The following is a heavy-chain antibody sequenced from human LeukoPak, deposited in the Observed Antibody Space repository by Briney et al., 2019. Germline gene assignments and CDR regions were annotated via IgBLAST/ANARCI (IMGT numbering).Heavy chain of an antibody. V-gene: IGHV3-9*01. D-gene: IGHD3-10*01. Sequence: GGSLRLSCAASGFTFDDYAMHWVRQAPGKGLEWVSGISWNSGSIGYADSVKGRFTISRDNAKNSLYLQMNSLRAEDTALYYCAKASRYYGSGSTYYFDYWGQGTLVTVSS. CDR1: GFTFDDYA. J-gene: IGHJ4*02. CDR2: ISWNSGSI. CDR3: AKASRYYGSGSTYYFDY.